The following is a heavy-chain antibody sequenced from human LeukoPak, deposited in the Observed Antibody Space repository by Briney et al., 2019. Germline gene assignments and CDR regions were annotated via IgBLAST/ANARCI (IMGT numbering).Heavy chain of an antibody. CDR1: GFTFSSYA. D-gene: IGHD2-15*01. V-gene: IGHV3-23*01. Sequence: GGSLRLSCAASGFTFSSYAMSWVRQAPGKGLEWVSAISESGDRTYYADSVKGRFTISRDNSKNTLYLQMNSLRAEDTAVYYCAKEGPLYCSGGSCYGYYFDYWGQGTLVTVSS. CDR2: ISESGDRT. CDR3: AKEGPLYCSGGSCYGYYFDY. J-gene: IGHJ4*02.